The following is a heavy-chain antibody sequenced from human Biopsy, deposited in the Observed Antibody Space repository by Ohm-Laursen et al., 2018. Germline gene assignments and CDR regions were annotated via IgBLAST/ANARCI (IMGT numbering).Heavy chain of an antibody. V-gene: IGHV4-34*01. J-gene: IGHJ6*02. D-gene: IGHD2-21*02. Sequence: SETLSLTCAVFGGSFSGYYWSWIRQPPGKGLEWIGEINHSGSTNNNPSLKSRVTISVDTSKNQFSLKVSSVTAADTAVYYCARGRGYCSGDCYPTYYYNYGMDVWGQGTTVTVSS. CDR2: INHSGST. CDR1: GGSFSGYY. CDR3: ARGRGYCSGDCYPTYYYNYGMDV.